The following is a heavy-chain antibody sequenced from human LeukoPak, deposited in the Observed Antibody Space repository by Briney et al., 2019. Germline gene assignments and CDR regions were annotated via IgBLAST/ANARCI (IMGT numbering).Heavy chain of an antibody. J-gene: IGHJ4*02. CDR2: ISSNGGST. D-gene: IGHD4-17*01. CDR1: GFTFSSYA. CDR3: VKDWDTVTFDY. Sequence: GGSLRLSCSASGFTFSSYAMHWVRQAPGKGLEYVSAISSNGGSTYYADSVEGRFTISRDNSKNTLYLQMSSLRAEDTAVYYCVKDWDTVTFDYWGQGTLVTVSS. V-gene: IGHV3-64D*06.